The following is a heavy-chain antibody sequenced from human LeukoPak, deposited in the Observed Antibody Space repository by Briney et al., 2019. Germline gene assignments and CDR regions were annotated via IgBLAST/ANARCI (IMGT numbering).Heavy chain of an antibody. J-gene: IGHJ4*02. CDR1: GGSISSYY. CDR2: IYYSGST. D-gene: IGHD3-10*01. CDR3: VSSSSGSYYSDY. V-gene: IGHV4-59*12. Sequence: SETLSLTCTVSGGSISSYYWSWIRQPPGKGLEWIGYIYYSGSTNYKPSLKSRVTISVDTSKNQFSLKLSSVTAADTAVYYCVSSSSGSYYSDYWGQGTLVTVSS.